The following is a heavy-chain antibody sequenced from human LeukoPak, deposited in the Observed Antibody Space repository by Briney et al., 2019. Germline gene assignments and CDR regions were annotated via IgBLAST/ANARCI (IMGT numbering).Heavy chain of an antibody. D-gene: IGHD4-23*01. CDR1: GFTFSNYV. V-gene: IGHV3-66*01. J-gene: IGHJ3*02. CDR3: ASGKTDAFDI. Sequence: PGGSLRLSCTASGFTFSNYVMSWVRQAPGKGLEWVSVIYSGGSTYYADSVKGRFTISRDNAKNSLYLQMNSLRAEDTAVYYCASGKTDAFDIWGQGTMVTDSS. CDR2: IYSGGST.